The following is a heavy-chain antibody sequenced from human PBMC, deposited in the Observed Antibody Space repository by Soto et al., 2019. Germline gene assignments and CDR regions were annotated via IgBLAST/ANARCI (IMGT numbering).Heavy chain of an antibody. J-gene: IGHJ5*02. D-gene: IGHD3-16*02. Sequence: GGSLRLSCAASGVTFISYSMNWVRQAPGKGLEWVSSISSSSSYIYYADSVKGRFTISRDNAKNSLYLQMNSLRAEDTAVYYCARDYRGDGDPFDPWGQGTLVTVSS. CDR2: ISSSSSYI. V-gene: IGHV3-21*01. CDR1: GVTFISYS. CDR3: ARDYRGDGDPFDP.